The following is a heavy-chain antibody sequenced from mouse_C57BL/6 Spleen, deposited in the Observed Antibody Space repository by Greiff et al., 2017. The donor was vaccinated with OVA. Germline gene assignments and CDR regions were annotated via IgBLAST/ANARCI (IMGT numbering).Heavy chain of an antibody. Sequence: EVKVVESVAELVRPGASVKLSCTASGFNIKNTYMHWVKQRPEQGLEWIGRIDPANGNTKYAPKFQGKATITADTSSNTAYLQLSSLTSEDTAIYYCARWGGSSYEGYFDVWGTGTTVTVSS. D-gene: IGHD1-1*01. V-gene: IGHV14-3*01. J-gene: IGHJ1*03. CDR1: GFNIKNTY. CDR2: IDPANGNT. CDR3: ARWGGSSYEGYFDV.